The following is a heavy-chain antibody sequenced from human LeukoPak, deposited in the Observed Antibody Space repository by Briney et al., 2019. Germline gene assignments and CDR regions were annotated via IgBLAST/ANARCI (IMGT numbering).Heavy chain of an antibody. Sequence: PSETLSLTCTVSGYSISSGYYWGWIRQPAGKGLEWIGSIYHSGSTYYNPSLKSRVTISVDTSKNQFSLKLSSVTDADTAVYYCARDRFISEDIVVVVAATQKDYWGQGTLVTVSS. CDR1: GYSISSGYY. CDR3: ARDRFISEDIVVVVAATQKDY. D-gene: IGHD2-15*01. J-gene: IGHJ4*02. CDR2: IYHSGST. V-gene: IGHV4-38-2*02.